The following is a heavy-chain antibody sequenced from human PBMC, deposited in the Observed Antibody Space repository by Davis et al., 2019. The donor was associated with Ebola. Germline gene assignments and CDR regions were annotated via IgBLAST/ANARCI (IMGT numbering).Heavy chain of an antibody. D-gene: IGHD6-6*01. V-gene: IGHV3-73*01. CDR1: GFTFGDYA. CDR3: TYSSSSRGDY. CDR2: IRSKANSYAT. Sequence: GGSLRLSCTASGFTFGDYAMSWFRQASGKGLEWVGRIRSKANSYATAYAASVKGRFTISRDDSKNTAYLQMNSLKTEDTAVYYCTYSSSSRGDYWGQGTLVTVSS. J-gene: IGHJ4*02.